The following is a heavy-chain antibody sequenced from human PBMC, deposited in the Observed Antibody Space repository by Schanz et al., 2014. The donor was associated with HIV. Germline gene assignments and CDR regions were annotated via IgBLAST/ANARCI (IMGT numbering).Heavy chain of an antibody. V-gene: IGHV3-33*06. J-gene: IGHJ4*02. D-gene: IGHD6-13*01. CDR1: GFIFSRYG. Sequence: QVQLVESGGGVVQPGRSLRLSCAASGFIFSRYGMYWVRQAPGKGLGGVAAMWYDESHKGYADSVEGRFTVSRDNSKDTLFLQMNSLRVDDTAVYYCAKRGPAAWDYFDSWGQGTLVTVSS. CDR3: AKRGPAAWDYFDS. CDR2: MWYDESHK.